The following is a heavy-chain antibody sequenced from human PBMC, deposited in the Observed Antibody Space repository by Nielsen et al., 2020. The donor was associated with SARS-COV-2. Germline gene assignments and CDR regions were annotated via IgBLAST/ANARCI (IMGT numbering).Heavy chain of an antibody. D-gene: IGHD4-17*01. J-gene: IGHJ4*02. CDR2: INPSGGST. CDR1: GYTFAIYG. V-gene: IGHV1-46*01. Sequence: ASVKVSCKASGYTFAIYGISRVRQAPGQGLEWMGIINPSGGSTSYAQKFQGRVTMTRDTSTSTVYMELSSLRSEDTAVYYCARDQAPGDYVFDYWGQGTLVTVSS. CDR3: ARDQAPGDYVFDY.